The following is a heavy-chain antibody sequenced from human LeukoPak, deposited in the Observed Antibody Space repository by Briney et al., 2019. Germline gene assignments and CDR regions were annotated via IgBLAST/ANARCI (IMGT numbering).Heavy chain of an antibody. Sequence: GGSLRLSCSASEFSFSGYAMNWVRQAPGKGLEWVSTISTGGGSTYYADSVKGRFTISRDNSKNTLYLQMNSLRAEDTAVYYCAKAGIPAAIPVSFDYWGQGTLVTVSP. CDR1: EFSFSGYA. V-gene: IGHV3-23*01. CDR3: AKAGIPAAIPVSFDY. CDR2: ISTGGGST. J-gene: IGHJ4*02. D-gene: IGHD2-2*02.